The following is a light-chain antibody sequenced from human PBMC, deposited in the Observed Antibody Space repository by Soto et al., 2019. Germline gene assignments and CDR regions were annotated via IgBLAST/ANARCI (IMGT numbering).Light chain of an antibody. V-gene: IGKV3-11*01. CDR1: QTITTY. CDR3: QQRSNWPAN. Sequence: EIVLTQSPATLSLSPGERATLSCRASQTITTYLAWYQQKPGQPPRLLIYGASNRATGIPARFSGSGSGTDFTLTISNLEPEDFADYYCQQRSNWPANFGQGTRLEIK. CDR2: GAS. J-gene: IGKJ5*01.